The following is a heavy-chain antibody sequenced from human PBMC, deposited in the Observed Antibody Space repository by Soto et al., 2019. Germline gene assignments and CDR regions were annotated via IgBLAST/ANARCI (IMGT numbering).Heavy chain of an antibody. CDR1: GFTFSSYG. J-gene: IGHJ4*02. V-gene: IGHV3-30*18. D-gene: IGHD4-17*01. CDR2: ISYDGSNK. CDR3: AKAPYGDYADY. Sequence: QVQLVESGGGVVQPGRSLRLSCAASGFTFSSYGMHWVRQAPGKGLEWVAVISYDGSNKYYADSVKGRFTISRDNSKNTLYLQMNSLRAEDTAVYYCAKAPYGDYADYWGQGTLVTVSS.